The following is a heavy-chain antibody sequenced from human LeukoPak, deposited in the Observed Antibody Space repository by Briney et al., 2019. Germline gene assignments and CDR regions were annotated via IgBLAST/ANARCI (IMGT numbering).Heavy chain of an antibody. J-gene: IGHJ6*03. CDR1: GGSFSGYY. CDR3: AREQLYYYYYMDV. V-gene: IGHV4-34*01. CDR2: INHSGST. Sequence: PSETLSLTCAVYGGSFSGYYWSWIRQPPGKGLEWIGEINHSGSTNYNPSLKSRGTISVDTSKNQFSLKLSSVTAADTAVYYCAREQLYYYYYMDVWGKGTTVTVSS. D-gene: IGHD6-13*01.